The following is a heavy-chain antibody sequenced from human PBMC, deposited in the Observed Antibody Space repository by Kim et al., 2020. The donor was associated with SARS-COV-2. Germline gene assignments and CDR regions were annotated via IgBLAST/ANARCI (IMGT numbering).Heavy chain of an antibody. CDR3: ARDRKHGLGS. V-gene: IGHV1-18*01. CDR1: GYTFISNG. J-gene: IGHJ4*02. Sequence: ASVKVSCKTSGYTFISNGISWVRQAPGQGLEWMGWIDPYSAATNYTHKLQGRVTLTTDTSTCTAYMGLGSLISDDTALYCLARDRKHGLGSWSQGTLVS. CDR2: IDPYSAAT.